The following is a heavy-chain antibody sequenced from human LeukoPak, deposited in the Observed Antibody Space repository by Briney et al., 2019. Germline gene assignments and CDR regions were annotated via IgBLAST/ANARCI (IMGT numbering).Heavy chain of an antibody. CDR3: ARDPWELSPYFDY. CDR2: ISYDGSNK. D-gene: IGHD1-26*01. CDR1: GFTFSSYA. Sequence: PGGSLRLSCAASGFTFSSYAMHWVRQAPGKGLGWVAVISYDGSNKYYADSVKGRFTISRDNSKNTLYLQMNRLRAEDTAVYYFARDPWELSPYFDYWGQGTLVTVSS. J-gene: IGHJ4*02. V-gene: IGHV3-30*01.